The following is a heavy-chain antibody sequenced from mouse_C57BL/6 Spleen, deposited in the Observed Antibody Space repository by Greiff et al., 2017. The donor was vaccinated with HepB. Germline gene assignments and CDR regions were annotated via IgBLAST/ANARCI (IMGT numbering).Heavy chain of an antibody. D-gene: IGHD1-1*01. Sequence: QVQLQQPGAELVRPGTSVKLSCKASGYTFTSYWMHWVKQRPGQGLEWIGVIDPSDSYTNYNQKFKGKATLTVDTSSSTAYMQLSSLTSEDSAVDYGASWGTTVVRGDYLYFDVWGTGTTVTVSS. CDR1: GYTFTSYW. V-gene: IGHV1-59*01. CDR3: ASWGTTVVRGDYLYFDV. CDR2: IDPSDSYT. J-gene: IGHJ1*03.